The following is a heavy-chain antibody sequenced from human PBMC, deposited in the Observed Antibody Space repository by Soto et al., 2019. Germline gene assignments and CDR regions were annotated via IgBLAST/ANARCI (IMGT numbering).Heavy chain of an antibody. CDR1: GGTFSNYA. Sequence: QVRLVQSGAEVKKPGSSVKVSCKASGGTFSNYAISWVRQAPGQGLEWMGGIILPFGTANYAQKFQGRVTITADESMTTAYRELSGLRSEETAVDYSARGPDYAGYFDYWGQGTLVTVSS. CDR3: ARGPDYAGYFDY. J-gene: IGHJ4*02. D-gene: IGHD4-17*01. V-gene: IGHV1-69*12. CDR2: IILPFGTA.